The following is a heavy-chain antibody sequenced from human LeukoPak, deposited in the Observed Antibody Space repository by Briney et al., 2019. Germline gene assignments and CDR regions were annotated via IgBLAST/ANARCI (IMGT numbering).Heavy chain of an antibody. D-gene: IGHD2-2*01. V-gene: IGHV4-34*01. CDR2: INHSGST. Sequence: SETLSLTCAVYGGSFSGYYWGWIRQPPGKGLEWIGEINHSGSTNYNPYFKSRLTISVDTYKNQFSLKLSSVTAADTAVYYCARGSDMVALPAAPFDSWGQGTLVTVSS. CDR3: ARGSDMVALPAAPFDS. CDR1: GGSFSGYY. J-gene: IGHJ4*02.